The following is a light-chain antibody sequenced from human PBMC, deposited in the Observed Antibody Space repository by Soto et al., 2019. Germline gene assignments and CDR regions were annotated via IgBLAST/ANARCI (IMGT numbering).Light chain of an antibody. CDR2: GAS. CDR1: QTVSSSY. CDR3: QQYCSSPPT. Sequence: EMVLTQSPGTLSLSPGERATLSCRASQTVSSSYLAWYQQKPGQAPRLLIYGASSRATGIPDRFSGSGSGTEFTLTISRLEPEDFAVYYCQQYCSSPPTFGGGTKVEIK. J-gene: IGKJ4*01. V-gene: IGKV3-20*01.